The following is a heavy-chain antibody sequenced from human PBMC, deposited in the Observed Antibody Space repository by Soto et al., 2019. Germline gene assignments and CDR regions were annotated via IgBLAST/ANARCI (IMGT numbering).Heavy chain of an antibody. J-gene: IGHJ6*02. V-gene: IGHV1-46*01. Sequence: GASVKISCKASGYTFTSYYMHWVRQAPGQGLEWMGIINPSGGSTSYAQKFQGRVTMTRDTSTSTVYMELSSLRSEDTAVYYCARERYCSGGSCYGRDYYYYGMDVWGQGTTVTVSS. CDR1: GYTFTSYY. CDR2: INPSGGST. D-gene: IGHD2-15*01. CDR3: ARERYCSGGSCYGRDYYYYGMDV.